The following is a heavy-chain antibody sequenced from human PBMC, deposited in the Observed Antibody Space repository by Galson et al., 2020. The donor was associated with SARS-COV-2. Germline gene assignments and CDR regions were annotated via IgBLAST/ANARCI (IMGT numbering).Heavy chain of an antibody. CDR2: IYYSGST. CDR1: GSSISSGGYY. Sequence: SQTLSLTCTVSGSSISSGGYYWSWIRQHPGKGLEWIGYIYYSGSTYYNPSLKSRVTISVDTSKNQFSLKLSSVTAADTAVYYCARGRITMIVVVKQMDVWGQGTTVTVSS. J-gene: IGHJ6*02. V-gene: IGHV4-31*03. D-gene: IGHD3-22*01. CDR3: ARGRITMIVVVKQMDV.